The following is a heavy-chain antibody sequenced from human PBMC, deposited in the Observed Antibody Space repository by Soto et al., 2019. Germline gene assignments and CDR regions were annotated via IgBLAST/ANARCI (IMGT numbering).Heavy chain of an antibody. CDR2: INHSGST. J-gene: IGHJ5*02. V-gene: IGHV4-34*01. CDR3: ASSLAAATNWFDP. D-gene: IGHD6-13*01. Sequence: SSETLSLTCAVYGGSFSGYYWSWIRQPPGKGLEWIGEINHSGSTNYNPSLKSRVTISVDTSKNQFSLKLSSVTAADTAVYYCASSLAAATNWFDPWGQGTLVTVSS. CDR1: GGSFSGYY.